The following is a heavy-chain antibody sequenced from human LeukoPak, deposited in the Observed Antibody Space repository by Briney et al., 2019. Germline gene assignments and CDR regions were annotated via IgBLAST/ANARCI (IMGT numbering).Heavy chain of an antibody. CDR1: GFTFSMYD. V-gene: IGHV3-13*01. Sequence: GGSLRLSCAASGFTFSMYDMHWVRQATGKGLEWVSVIGTAGDIFYPGSVKGRFTISRENAKNSLFLQMNSLRDEDTAVYYCARSSVTMNRGDGKSYYYYYAMDVWGQGTTVTVSS. J-gene: IGHJ6*02. CDR2: IGTAGDI. D-gene: IGHD3-10*01. CDR3: ARSSVTMNRGDGKSYYYYYAMDV.